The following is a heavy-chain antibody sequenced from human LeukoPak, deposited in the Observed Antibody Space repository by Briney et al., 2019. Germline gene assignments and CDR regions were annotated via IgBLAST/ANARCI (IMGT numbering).Heavy chain of an antibody. V-gene: IGHV1-8*02. CDR1: GYTFSDYD. Sequence: ASVKVSCKTSGYTFSDYDINWVRQTSGHGLQWMGWMYTNSGNRGYAQRFRDRVSITRNTSISTAYMELRNLGVEDSAVYYCVRAPDSTTWYSYHSYYLDVWGTGTTVTVSS. CDR2: MYTNSGNR. CDR3: VRAPDSTTWYSYHSYYLDV. J-gene: IGHJ6*03. D-gene: IGHD6-13*01.